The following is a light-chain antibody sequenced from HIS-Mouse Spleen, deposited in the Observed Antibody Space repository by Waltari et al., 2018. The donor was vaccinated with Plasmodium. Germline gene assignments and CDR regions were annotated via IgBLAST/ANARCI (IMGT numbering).Light chain of an antibody. V-gene: IGKV4-1*01. CDR2: WAS. Sequence: DIVMTQSPDSLAVSLGERATINCKSSQSVLYSSNNKNYLAWYQQKPGQPPKLLIYWASTRESGVPYRFSGSGSGTDFTLTISSLQAEDVAVYYCQQYYRTPPYTFGQGTKLEIK. CDR3: QQYYRTPPYT. J-gene: IGKJ2*01. CDR1: QSVLYSSNNKNY.